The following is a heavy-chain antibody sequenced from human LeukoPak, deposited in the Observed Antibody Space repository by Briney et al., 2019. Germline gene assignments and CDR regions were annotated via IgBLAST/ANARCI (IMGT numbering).Heavy chain of an antibody. J-gene: IGHJ4*02. D-gene: IGHD3-10*01. CDR1: GYTFTSYA. CDR3: ARELCVRGSGSYCPFDY. Sequence: GASVKVSCKASGYTFTSYALSWVRQAPAQGLEWMGWINTNTGNPTYGQGFTGRFVFSLDTSVSTAYLQISSLKAEDTAVYYCARELCVRGSGSYCPFDYWGQGTLVTVSS. V-gene: IGHV7-4-1*02. CDR2: INTNTGNP.